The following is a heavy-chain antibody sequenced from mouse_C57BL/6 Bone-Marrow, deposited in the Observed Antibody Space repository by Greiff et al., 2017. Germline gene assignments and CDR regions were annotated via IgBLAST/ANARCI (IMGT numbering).Heavy chain of an antibody. D-gene: IGHD2-5*01. CDR2: INPNNGGP. Sequence: DVQLQESGPELVKPGASVKIPCKASGYTFTDYNMDWVKQSHGKSLEWIGDINPNNGGPIYNQKFKGKATLTVDKSSSTAYMELRSLTSEDTAVYYCARAPSYYSNWPDMDYWGQGTSVTVSS. CDR1: GYTFTDYN. CDR3: ARAPSYYSNWPDMDY. J-gene: IGHJ4*01. V-gene: IGHV1-18*01.